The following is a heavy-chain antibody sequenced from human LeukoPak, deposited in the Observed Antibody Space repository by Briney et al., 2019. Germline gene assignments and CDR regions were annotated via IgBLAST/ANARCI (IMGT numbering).Heavy chain of an antibody. CDR2: IRYDGSNK. D-gene: IGHD3-22*01. CDR3: ARDRGPTVTTRRYYYDSSGYDPLDY. V-gene: IGHV3-30*02. CDR1: GFTFSSYG. Sequence: GGSLRLSCAASGFTFSSYGMHWVRQAPGKGLEWVAFIRYDGSNKYYADSVKGRFTISRDNAKNSLYLQMNSLRAEDTAVYYCARDRGPTVTTRRYYYDSSGYDPLDYWGQGTLVTVSS. J-gene: IGHJ4*02.